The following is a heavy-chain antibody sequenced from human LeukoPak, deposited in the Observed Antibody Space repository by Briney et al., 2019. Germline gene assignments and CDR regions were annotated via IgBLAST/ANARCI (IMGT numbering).Heavy chain of an antibody. CDR2: IKQDGSEK. V-gene: IGHV3-7*01. D-gene: IGHD3-10*01. J-gene: IGHJ4*02. CDR1: GFPFSRYW. CDR3: ASAGTSESYSRVDY. Sequence: SGGSLRLSCAASGFPFSRYWMTWVRQAPGKGLEWVANIKQDGSEKYYVDSVKGRFTISRDNAKNSLYLQMNSLRAEDTAVYYCASAGTSESYSRVDYWGQGTLVTASS.